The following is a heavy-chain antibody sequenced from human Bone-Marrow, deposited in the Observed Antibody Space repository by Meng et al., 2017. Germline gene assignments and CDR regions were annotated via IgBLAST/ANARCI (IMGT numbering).Heavy chain of an antibody. D-gene: IGHD1-26*01. Sequence: SETLSLTCTVSGGSISSSSYYWGWIRQPPGKGLEWIGSIYYSGSTYYNPSLKSRVTISVDTSKNQSSLKLSSVTAADTAVYYCARQSGSYFPFDYWGQGTLVTVSS. CDR1: GGSISSSSYY. V-gene: IGHV4-39*07. CDR3: ARQSGSYFPFDY. J-gene: IGHJ4*02. CDR2: IYYSGST.